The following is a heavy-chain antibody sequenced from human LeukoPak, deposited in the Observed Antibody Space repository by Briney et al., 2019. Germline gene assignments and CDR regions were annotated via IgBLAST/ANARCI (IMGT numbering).Heavy chain of an antibody. CDR2: INHSGST. J-gene: IGHJ4*02. Sequence: PSETLSLTCAVYGGSFSGYYWSWIRRPPGKGLEWIGEINHSGSTNYNPSLKSRVTISVDTSKNQFSLKLSSVTAADTAVYYCARAISGYHVDYWGQGTLVTVSS. V-gene: IGHV4-34*01. CDR3: ARAISGYHVDY. D-gene: IGHD3-22*01. CDR1: GGSFSGYY.